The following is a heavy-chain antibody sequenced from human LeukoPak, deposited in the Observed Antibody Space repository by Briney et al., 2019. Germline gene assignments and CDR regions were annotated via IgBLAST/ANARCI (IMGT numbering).Heavy chain of an antibody. Sequence: ASVKVSCKASGGTFSSYAISWVRQAPGQGLEWMGWMNPNSGNTGYAQKFQGRVTMTTDTSISTAYMEMTTLTSEDTAVYYCARAYSDDSSGSNWFVPWGQGTLVTVSS. CDR2: MNPNSGNT. D-gene: IGHD3-22*01. CDR3: ARAYSDDSSGSNWFVP. J-gene: IGHJ5*02. V-gene: IGHV1-8*02. CDR1: GGTFSSYA.